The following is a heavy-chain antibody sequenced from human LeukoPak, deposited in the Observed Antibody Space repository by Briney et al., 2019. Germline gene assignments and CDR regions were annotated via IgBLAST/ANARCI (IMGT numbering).Heavy chain of an antibody. CDR1: GFTFSSYG. D-gene: IGHD6-19*01. J-gene: IGHJ6*02. V-gene: IGHV3-30*18. CDR3: AKESGARSSGPRARYYYGMDV. Sequence: GGSLRLSCAASGFTFSSYGMHWVRQAPGKGLEWVAVISYDGSNKYYADSVKGRFTISRDNSKNTLYLQMNSLRAEDTAVYYCAKESGARSSGPRARYYYGMDVWGQGTTVTVSS. CDR2: ISYDGSNK.